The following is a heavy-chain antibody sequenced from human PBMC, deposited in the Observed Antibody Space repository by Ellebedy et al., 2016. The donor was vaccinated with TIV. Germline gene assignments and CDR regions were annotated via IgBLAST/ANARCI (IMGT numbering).Heavy chain of an antibody. Sequence: ASVKVSCKPSGYTFTAYHIHWVRQAPGQGLEWMGWIYPNSGGTAYAQKFQGRVTMTSDTSISTAYMELSSLRSDDTAVYYCAALPYISRSSAFWGQGTLVIVSS. D-gene: IGHD2-2*01. V-gene: IGHV1-2*02. CDR1: GYTFTAYH. CDR2: IYPNSGGT. CDR3: AALPYISRSSAF. J-gene: IGHJ4*02.